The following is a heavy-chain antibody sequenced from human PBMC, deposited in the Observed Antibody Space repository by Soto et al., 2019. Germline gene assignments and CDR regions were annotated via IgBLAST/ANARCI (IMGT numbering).Heavy chain of an antibody. D-gene: IGHD6-13*01. Sequence: EVQLLQSGGELVQPGASLRLCCAASGFIFNKYAMTWVRQAPGKGLEWVSAISGDGDTTYYADSVKGRFTISRDNSKNTLFLQMNSLRDEDTALYYCASPKVTSSWSFDYWGQGTLVTVSS. J-gene: IGHJ4*02. CDR3: ASPKVTSSWSFDY. V-gene: IGHV3-23*01. CDR1: GFIFNKYA. CDR2: ISGDGDTT.